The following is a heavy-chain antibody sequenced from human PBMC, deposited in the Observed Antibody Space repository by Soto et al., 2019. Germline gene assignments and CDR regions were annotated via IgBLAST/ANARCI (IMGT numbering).Heavy chain of an antibody. J-gene: IGHJ5*02. Sequence: GESLKISCEGLEYNLATYLIGWVRQMPGKGLELLGIIYPADSDTRYSPSFQGQVTISADKSVNIAYLQWRSLKPSDTAMYYCARLGSSTSGGNWFDLWGQGTLVTVSS. CDR3: ARLGSSTSGGNWFDL. D-gene: IGHD2-2*01. V-gene: IGHV5-51*01. CDR2: IYPADSDT. CDR1: EYNLATYL.